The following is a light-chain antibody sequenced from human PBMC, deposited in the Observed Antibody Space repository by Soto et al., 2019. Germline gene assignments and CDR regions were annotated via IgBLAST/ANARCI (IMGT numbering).Light chain of an antibody. V-gene: IGKV3-20*01. J-gene: IGKJ4*01. CDR3: QQYGSSPLT. CDR2: GAS. Sequence: EIVLTQSPGTLYLSPGERATLSCRASQSVSSSYLAWYQQKPGQAPRLLIYGASSRATGIPDRFSGSGSGTDFPLTISRLEPEDLAVYYCQQYGSSPLTFGGGTKVEIK. CDR1: QSVSSSY.